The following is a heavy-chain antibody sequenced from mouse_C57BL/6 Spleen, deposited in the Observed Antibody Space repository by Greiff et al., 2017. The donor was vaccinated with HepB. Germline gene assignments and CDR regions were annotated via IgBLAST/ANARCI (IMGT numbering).Heavy chain of an antibody. CDR2: IDPNSGGT. CDR3: ARSVGITTVVARGYAMDY. V-gene: IGHV1-72*01. CDR1: GYTFSSYW. D-gene: IGHD1-1*01. J-gene: IGHJ4*01. Sequence: QVQLQQPGAELVKPGASVKLSCKASGYTFSSYWMHWVKQRLGRGLAWIGRIDPNSGGTKYNEKFTSKATLPVAQPSSTADRQLSSLTSEDSAVYYCARSVGITTVVARGYAMDYWGQGTSVTVSS.